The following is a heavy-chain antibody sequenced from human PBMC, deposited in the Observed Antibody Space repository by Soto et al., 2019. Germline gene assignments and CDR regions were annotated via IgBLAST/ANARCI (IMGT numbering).Heavy chain of an antibody. V-gene: IGHV3-13*01. CDR3: TRGADGFDY. J-gene: IGHJ4*02. CDR2: IGTAGDT. D-gene: IGHD3-16*01. Sequence: EVQLVESGGALVQPGGSLRLSCAASGFTFSSYDFHWVRQATGKGLEWVSGIGTAGDTYYAGYVEGRFIMSRENAKNSLYLRMNSLSAGDTAVYYCTRGADGFDYWGQGSLVTVSS. CDR1: GFTFSSYD.